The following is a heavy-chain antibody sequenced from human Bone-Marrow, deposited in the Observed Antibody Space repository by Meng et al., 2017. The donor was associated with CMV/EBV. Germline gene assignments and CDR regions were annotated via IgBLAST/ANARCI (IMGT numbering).Heavy chain of an antibody. V-gene: IGHV4-39*01. D-gene: IGHD6-13*01. CDR1: GVSVSSGSYH. CDR3: ARHHFSSHHLDF. Sequence: SEPLSLTCSVSGVSVSSGSYHWAWIRQSPGKGLEWIGTIYYRGNTYYNPSVKSRVTISVDTSRNQFSLKRTSVTAADTAVYYCARHHFSSHHLDFWGQGALVTVSS. J-gene: IGHJ4*02. CDR2: IYYRGNT.